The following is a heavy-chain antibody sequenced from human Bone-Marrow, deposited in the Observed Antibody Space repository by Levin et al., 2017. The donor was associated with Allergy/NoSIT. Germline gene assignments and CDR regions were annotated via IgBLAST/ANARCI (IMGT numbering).Heavy chain of an antibody. Sequence: SCAASGFTFSAYAMSWVRQAPGKGLEWVSGVSGGGHNTYYADSVKGRFTISRDNSKNTLFLQMSSLRVEDTAVYYCAKGRDWNDGYWFDSWGQGTLVSVSS. CDR2: VSGGGHNT. CDR1: GFTFSAYA. D-gene: IGHD1-1*01. J-gene: IGHJ5*01. V-gene: IGHV3-23*01. CDR3: AKGRDWNDGYWFDS.